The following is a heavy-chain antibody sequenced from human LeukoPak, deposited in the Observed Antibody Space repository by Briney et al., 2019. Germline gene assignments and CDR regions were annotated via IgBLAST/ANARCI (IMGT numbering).Heavy chain of an antibody. J-gene: IGHJ4*02. CDR3: AKDPFPIIVVVTGYPNFDY. CDR1: GFTFSSYA. V-gene: IGHV3-23*01. D-gene: IGHD3-22*01. Sequence: PGGSLRLSCAASGFTFSSYAMSWVRQAPGKGLEWVSAISGSGGSTYYADSVKGRFTISRDNSKNTLYLQMNSLRAEDTAVYYCAKDPFPIIVVVTGYPNFDYWGQGTLVTVSS. CDR2: ISGSGGST.